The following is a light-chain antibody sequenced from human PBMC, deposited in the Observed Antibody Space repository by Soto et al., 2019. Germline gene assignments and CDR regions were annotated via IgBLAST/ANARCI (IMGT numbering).Light chain of an antibody. CDR3: QQRSNWPLT. CDR1: QSVSSTY. CDR2: GVS. Sequence: EIVLTQSPGTLSLSPGERATLSCRASQSVSSTYLAWYQQKPGQAPRLLIYGVSSRATGIPDRFSASGSGADFTLTISSLEPEDFAVYYCQQRSNWPLTFGGGTKVDIK. J-gene: IGKJ4*01. V-gene: IGKV3D-20*02.